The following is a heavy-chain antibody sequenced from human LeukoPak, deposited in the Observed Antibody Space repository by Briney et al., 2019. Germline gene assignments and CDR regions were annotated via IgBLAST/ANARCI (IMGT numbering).Heavy chain of an antibody. D-gene: IGHD6-13*01. V-gene: IGHV4-34*01. Sequence: PSETLSLTCAVYGGSFSGYYWSWIRQPPGKGLEWIGEINHSGSTNYNPSLKSRVTISVDTSKNQFSLKLSSVTAADTAVYYCARGTAAYFDYWGQGTLVTVSS. CDR3: ARGTAAYFDY. CDR1: GGSFSGYY. J-gene: IGHJ4*02. CDR2: INHSGST.